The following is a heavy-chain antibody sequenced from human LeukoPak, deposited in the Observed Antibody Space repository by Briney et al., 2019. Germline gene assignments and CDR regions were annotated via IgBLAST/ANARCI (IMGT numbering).Heavy chain of an antibody. D-gene: IGHD6-25*01. V-gene: IGHV4-59*13. CDR3: ARLYQGKRPPDY. CDR1: GGSISSDY. Sequence: SETLSLTCTISGGSISSDYWSWIRQPPGKGLEWIGYLSLGEVAFYNPSLESRLTTSADTSKNQFSLNLTSVTAADTAMYYCARLYQGKRPPDYWGQGTLVTVSS. CDR2: LSLGEVA. J-gene: IGHJ4*02.